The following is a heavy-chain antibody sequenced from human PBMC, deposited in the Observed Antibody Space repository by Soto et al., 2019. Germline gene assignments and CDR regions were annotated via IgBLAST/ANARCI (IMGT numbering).Heavy chain of an antibody. D-gene: IGHD2-21*02. CDR3: ARQRTSVVTQAYFDV. Sequence: SETLSLTCTVTGDSISSRSYYWGWIRQPPGKGLEWIGSIYYSGSTYNNPSLRSRVSMSIDTSKDQFSLKLKSVTAADTALYFCARQRTSVVTQAYFDVWGPGPLVTVS. V-gene: IGHV4-39*01. CDR1: GDSISSRSYY. CDR2: IYYSGST. J-gene: IGHJ4*02.